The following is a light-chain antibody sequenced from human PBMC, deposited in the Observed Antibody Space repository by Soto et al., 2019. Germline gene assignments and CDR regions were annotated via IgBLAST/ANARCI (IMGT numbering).Light chain of an antibody. V-gene: IGKV3-20*01. CDR3: QQYGYSPIT. Sequence: ESVLTQSPGTLSFSPGERATLSCRASQSVISSHLAWYQHKPGQAPRLLTSAASSRATGSPDRFSGGGSGTDFTLTISRLEPEDFAVYYCQQYGYSPITFGQGTRLEIK. J-gene: IGKJ5*01. CDR2: AAS. CDR1: QSVISSH.